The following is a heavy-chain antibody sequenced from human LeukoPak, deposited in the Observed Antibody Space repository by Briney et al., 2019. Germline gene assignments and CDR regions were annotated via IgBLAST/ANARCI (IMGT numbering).Heavy chain of an antibody. CDR3: AREVIEYSSGWYYFDY. V-gene: IGHV1-8*01. CDR1: GYTFTSYD. J-gene: IGHJ4*02. CDR2: MNPNSGNT. D-gene: IGHD6-19*01. Sequence: ASVKVSCKASGYTFTSYDINWVRQATGQGLEWMGWMNPNSGNTGYAQKFQGRVTMTRDTSISTAYMELSRLRSDDTAVYYCAREVIEYSSGWYYFDYWGQGTLVTVSS.